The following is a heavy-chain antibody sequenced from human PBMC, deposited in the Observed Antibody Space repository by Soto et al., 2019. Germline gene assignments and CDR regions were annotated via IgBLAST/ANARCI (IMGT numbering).Heavy chain of an antibody. J-gene: IGHJ6*02. CDR1: GGTFSSYA. Sequence: QVQLVQSGAEVKKPGSSVKVSCKASGGTFSSYAISWVRQAPGQGLEWMGGIIPIFGTANYAQKFQGRVTITADKSQNTANREVSSLRSEDTAVYYGARHGRVSGTSPLYYGMDVWGQGPTVTVSS. V-gene: IGHV1-69*14. CDR3: ARHGRVSGTSPLYYGMDV. D-gene: IGHD1-26*01. CDR2: IIPIFGTA.